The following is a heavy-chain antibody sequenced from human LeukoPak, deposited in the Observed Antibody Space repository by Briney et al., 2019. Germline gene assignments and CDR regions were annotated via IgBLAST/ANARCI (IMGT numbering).Heavy chain of an antibody. CDR1: GYSFTSYW. CDR2: IYPGDSDT. V-gene: IGHV5-51*01. CDR3: ARLVSYYDFWSGYPLDAFDI. J-gene: IGHJ3*02. Sequence: GESLKISCKGSGYSFTSYWIGWVRQMPGKGLEWTGIIYPGDSDTRYSPSFQGQVTISADKSISTAYLQWSSLKASDTAMYYCARLVSYYDFWSGYPLDAFDIWGQGTMVAVSS. D-gene: IGHD3-3*01.